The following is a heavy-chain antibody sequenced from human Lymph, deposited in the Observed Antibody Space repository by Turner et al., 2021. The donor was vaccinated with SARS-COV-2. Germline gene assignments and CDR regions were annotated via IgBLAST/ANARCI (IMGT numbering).Heavy chain of an antibody. CDR3: ARDVERYNDFWSGYSGGYGMDV. CDR2: INPNRGGT. J-gene: IGHJ6*02. Sequence: QVQLVQSGAEVKKPGASVKVACKASGYTFTGSYMHWVRQAPGQGLEWMGWINPNRGGTNYAQKFQGRVTMTRDTSISAAYMELSRLRSDDTAVYYCARDVERYNDFWSGYSGGYGMDVWGQGTTVTVSS. V-gene: IGHV1-2*02. D-gene: IGHD3-3*01. CDR1: GYTFTGSY.